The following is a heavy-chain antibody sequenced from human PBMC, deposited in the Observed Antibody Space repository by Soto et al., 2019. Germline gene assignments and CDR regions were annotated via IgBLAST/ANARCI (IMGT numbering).Heavy chain of an antibody. J-gene: IGHJ6*02. D-gene: IGHD5-12*01. CDR1: GFTFSSYA. CDR3: ARVSTRGLDYYYYGMDV. V-gene: IGHV3-30-3*01. Sequence: GGSLRLSCAASGFTFSSYAMHWVRQAPGKGLEWVAVISYDGSNKYYADSVKGRFTISRDNSKNTLYLQMNSLRAEDTAVYYCARVSTRGLDYYYYGMDVWGQGTTVTSP. CDR2: ISYDGSNK.